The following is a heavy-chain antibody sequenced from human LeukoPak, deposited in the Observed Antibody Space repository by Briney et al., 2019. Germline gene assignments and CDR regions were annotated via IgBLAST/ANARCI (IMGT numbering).Heavy chain of an antibody. D-gene: IGHD6-19*01. Sequence: GSLRLSCGASGFTFSSYWMHWVRQAPGKGLEWVANINEGGNVKFYVDSVKGRFTISRDNTKISLYLQMYSLRAADTAVYYCARVGKNGWDFDHWGQGTLVTVSS. CDR2: INEGGNVK. CDR1: GFTFSSYW. J-gene: IGHJ4*02. CDR3: ARVGKNGWDFDH. V-gene: IGHV3-7*01.